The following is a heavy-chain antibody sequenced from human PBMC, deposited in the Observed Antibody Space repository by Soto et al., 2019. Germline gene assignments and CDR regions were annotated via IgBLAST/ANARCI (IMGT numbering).Heavy chain of an antibody. V-gene: IGHV4-4*07. J-gene: IGHJ5*02. Sequence: QVQLQESGPGLVKSSETLYLTCTVSGGSISSYYWSWIRQAAGKGLEWVGRIYISGSTNYNPSLRSRVTMSVDTSKNQFSLQLSSVTAADTAVSFCARENTTSSRWFDSWGQGTLVTVSS. CDR3: ARENTTSSRWFDS. CDR2: IYISGST. CDR1: GGSISSYY. D-gene: IGHD2-2*01.